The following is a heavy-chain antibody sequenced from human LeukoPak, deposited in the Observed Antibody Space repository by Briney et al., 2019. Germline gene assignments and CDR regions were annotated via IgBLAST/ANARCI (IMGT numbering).Heavy chain of an antibody. CDR1: GYSFTSYW. D-gene: IGHD2-15*01. CDR2: IDPSDSYT. Sequence: GESLRISCKGSGYSFTSYWISWVRQMPGKGLEWMGRIDPSDSYTNYSPSFQGHVTISADKSISTAYLQWSSLKASDTAVYYCARQYCSGGSCYPNWFDPWGQGTLVTVSS. J-gene: IGHJ5*02. V-gene: IGHV5-10-1*01. CDR3: ARQYCSGGSCYPNWFDP.